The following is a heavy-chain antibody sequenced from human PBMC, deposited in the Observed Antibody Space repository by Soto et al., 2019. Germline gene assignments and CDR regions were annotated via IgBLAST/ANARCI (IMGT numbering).Heavy chain of an antibody. CDR1: GGSVSTSGYY. Sequence: SETLSLTCTVSGGSVSTSGYYWGWIRQPPGKGLEWIGNLYYSGSTYYNPSLKSRVTISVDTSKNQFSLKLSSVTAADTAVYYCARRGALRYFDWYISEDRFDPWGQGTLVTVSS. CDR3: ARRGALRYFDWYISEDRFDP. J-gene: IGHJ5*02. D-gene: IGHD3-9*01. V-gene: IGHV4-39*07. CDR2: LYYSGST.